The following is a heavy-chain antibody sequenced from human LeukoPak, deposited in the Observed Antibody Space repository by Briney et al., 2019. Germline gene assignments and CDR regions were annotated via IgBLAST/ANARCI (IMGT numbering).Heavy chain of an antibody. Sequence: PSETLSLTCTVSGGSISSYYWSWIRQPPGKGLEWIGYIYYSGSTNYNPSLKSRVTISVDTSKNQFSLKLSSVTAADTAVYYCAREGKTPRGAFDFWGQGTVVTVSS. D-gene: IGHD2-15*01. CDR1: GGSISSYY. J-gene: IGHJ3*01. V-gene: IGHV4-59*12. CDR2: IYYSGST. CDR3: AREGKTPRGAFDF.